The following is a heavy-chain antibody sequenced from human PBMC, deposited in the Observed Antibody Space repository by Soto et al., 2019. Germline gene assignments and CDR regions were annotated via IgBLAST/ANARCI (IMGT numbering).Heavy chain of an antibody. CDR3: ARDQLRPGILYSLGVLLPEYGL. J-gene: IGHJ4*02. Sequence: GGSLRLACAASGFAFSTFAMTWVRQAPGKGLEWVAAISVSGNNAYYADSVKGRFTISRDNSQNSVFLQMSSLRADDTAVYYCARDQLRPGILYSLGVLLPEYGLWGQGTLVTVSS. CDR1: GFAFSTFA. D-gene: IGHD3-22*01. CDR2: ISVSGNNA. V-gene: IGHV3-23*01.